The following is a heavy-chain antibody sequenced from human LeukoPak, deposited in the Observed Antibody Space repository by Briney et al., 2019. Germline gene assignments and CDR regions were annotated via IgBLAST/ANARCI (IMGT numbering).Heavy chain of an antibody. CDR1: GFTFSNYA. Sequence: PGGSLRLSCAASGFTFSNYAMSWVRQAPGKGLEWVSGIRGNGDNTYYADSVKGRFTISRDNSKNTLYLQMNSPRVEDTAVYYCAKQYFDFWSRYFGDYWGQGTLVTVSS. CDR2: IRGNGDNT. CDR3: AKQYFDFWSRYFGDY. D-gene: IGHD3-3*01. V-gene: IGHV3-23*01. J-gene: IGHJ4*02.